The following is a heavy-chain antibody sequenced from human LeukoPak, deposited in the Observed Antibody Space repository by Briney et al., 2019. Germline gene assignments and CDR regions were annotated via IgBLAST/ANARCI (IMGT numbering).Heavy chain of an antibody. D-gene: IGHD3-22*01. CDR3: ARDPPYYDSSGYYYDY. V-gene: IGHV3-11*04. CDR1: GFTFSDYY. Sequence: GGSLRLSCAASGFTFSDYYMSWIRQAPGKGLEWVSYISSSGSTIYYADSVKGRFTISRDNAKNSLYLQMNSLRAEDTAAYYCARDPPYYDSSGYYYDYWGQGTLVTVSS. CDR2: ISSSGSTI. J-gene: IGHJ4*02.